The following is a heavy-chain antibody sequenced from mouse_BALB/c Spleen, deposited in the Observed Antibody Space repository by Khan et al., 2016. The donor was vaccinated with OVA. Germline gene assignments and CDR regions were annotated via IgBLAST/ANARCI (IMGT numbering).Heavy chain of an antibody. D-gene: IGHD2-14*01. CDR2: INPVSDYT. CDR3: AKEGAYYRSDGWFAY. V-gene: IGHV1-4*01. J-gene: IGHJ3*01. Sequence: VQLKQSGAELTRPGASVKMSCKASGYTFTSYTMHWVKQRPGQGLEWIGYINPVSDYTNYNQNFKDKATLTADKSSSTAYMQLRSLTSEDSAVYDCAKEGAYYRSDGWFAYWGQGTLVTVST. CDR1: GYTFTSYT.